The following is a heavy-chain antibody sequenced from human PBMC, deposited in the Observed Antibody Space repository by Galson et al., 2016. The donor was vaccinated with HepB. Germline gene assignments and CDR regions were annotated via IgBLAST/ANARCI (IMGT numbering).Heavy chain of an antibody. Sequence: SLRLSCAASGFSFSRHSMNWVRQTPGKGLEWVALKAYDGTYEYYADSVKGRFTISRDNAKNTVHLQMNSLRAEDTAVYYCTRDYYGSLDHWGQGTLVTVSS. CDR2: KAYDGTYE. V-gene: IGHV3-30*03. J-gene: IGHJ4*02. CDR1: GFSFSRHS. CDR3: TRDYYGSLDH. D-gene: IGHD3-10*01.